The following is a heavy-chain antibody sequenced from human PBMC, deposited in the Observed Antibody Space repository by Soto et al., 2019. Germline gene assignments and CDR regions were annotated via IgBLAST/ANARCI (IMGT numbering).Heavy chain of an antibody. CDR3: AKDQASGQGSFDS. D-gene: IGHD7-27*01. V-gene: IGHV3-30*18. Sequence: GGSLRLSCAASGFTFNIYGMHWVRQAPDKGLEWVALISYDGSNQDYADSVKGRFTISRDNSKNTLFLQMNSLRADDTAVYYCAKDQASGQGSFDSWGQGTLVTVCS. CDR1: GFTFNIYG. CDR2: ISYDGSNQ. J-gene: IGHJ4*02.